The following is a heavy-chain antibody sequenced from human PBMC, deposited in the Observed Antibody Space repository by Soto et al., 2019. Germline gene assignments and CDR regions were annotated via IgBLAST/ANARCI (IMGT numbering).Heavy chain of an antibody. D-gene: IGHD3-22*01. CDR1: GFTFSSYA. J-gene: IGHJ4*02. Sequence: QVQLVESGGGVVQPGRSLRLSCAASGFTFSSYAMHWVRQAPGKGLEWVAVISYDGSNKYYADSVKGRFTISRDNSKNTLYLQMNSLRAEDTAVYYCATSGGGYYLDYWGQGTLITVSS. CDR2: ISYDGSNK. V-gene: IGHV3-30-3*01. CDR3: ATSGGGYYLDY.